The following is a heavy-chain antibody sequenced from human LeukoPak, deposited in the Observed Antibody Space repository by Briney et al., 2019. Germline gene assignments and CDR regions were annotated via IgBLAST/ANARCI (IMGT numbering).Heavy chain of an antibody. CDR1: GYTFTSYY. Sequence: ASVKVSCKASGYTFTSYYMHWVRQAPGQGLEWMGIINPSGSSTSYAQKFQGRVTMTRDTSTSTVYMELSSLRSEDTAVYYCARESSNTMIVVVTYYYYYMDVWGKGTTVTVSS. J-gene: IGHJ6*03. CDR3: ARESSNTMIVVVTYYYYYMDV. CDR2: INPSGSST. D-gene: IGHD3-22*01. V-gene: IGHV1-46*01.